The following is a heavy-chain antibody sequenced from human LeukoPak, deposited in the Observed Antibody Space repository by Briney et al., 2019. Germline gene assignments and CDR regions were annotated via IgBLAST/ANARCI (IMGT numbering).Heavy chain of an antibody. CDR2: IYYSGST. CDR1: GGSISSSSYY. CDR3: ARETTVVFVFDY. J-gene: IGHJ4*02. D-gene: IGHD4-23*01. Sequence: SETLSLTCTVSGGSISSSSYYWGWIRQPPGKGLEWIGSIYYSGSTYYNPSLKSRVTISVDTSKNQFSLKLSSVTAADTAVYYCARETTVVFVFDYWGQGTLVTVSS. V-gene: IGHV4-39*02.